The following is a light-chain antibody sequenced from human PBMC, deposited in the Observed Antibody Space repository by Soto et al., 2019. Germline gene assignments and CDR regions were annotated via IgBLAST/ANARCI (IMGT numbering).Light chain of an antibody. V-gene: IGLV1-40*01. Sequence: QSVLTQPPSVSGAPGQRVTISCTGSRSNIGAGYAVHWYKHLPGTAPKLLISDNTNRPSGVPDRFSASESGTSASPAITGLQSEDEADEYGQSYDTSLSASVFGGGTKLTVL. CDR3: QSYDTSLSASV. J-gene: IGLJ2*01. CDR1: RSNIGAGYA. CDR2: DNT.